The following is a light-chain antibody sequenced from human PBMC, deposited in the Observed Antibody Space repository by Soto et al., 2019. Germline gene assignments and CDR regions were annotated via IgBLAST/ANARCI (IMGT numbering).Light chain of an antibody. CDR1: QSFSTW. CDR2: DAS. J-gene: IGKJ3*01. Sequence: DIQMTQSPSTLSASVGDRVTITCRASQSFSTWLAWYQQKPGKAPELLIYDASILESGVPSRFSGSGSGTEFTLTISRLEPEDFAVYYCQQYGASHLFSFGPGTKVDIK. V-gene: IGKV1-5*01. CDR3: QQYGASHLFS.